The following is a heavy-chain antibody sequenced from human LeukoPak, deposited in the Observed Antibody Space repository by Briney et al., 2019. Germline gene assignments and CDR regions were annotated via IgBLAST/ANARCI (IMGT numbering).Heavy chain of an antibody. Sequence: GGSLRLSCAASGFNVSNNYMTWVRQAPGKGLEWVSLIYSSGSTYYADSVKGRFTISRDNSKNTLYLQMNSLRAEDTAVYYCTRDRWQQLVYYYFDYWGQGTLVTVSS. CDR1: GFNVSNNY. V-gene: IGHV3-66*03. J-gene: IGHJ4*02. CDR2: IYSSGST. CDR3: TRDRWQQLVYYYFDY. D-gene: IGHD6-13*01.